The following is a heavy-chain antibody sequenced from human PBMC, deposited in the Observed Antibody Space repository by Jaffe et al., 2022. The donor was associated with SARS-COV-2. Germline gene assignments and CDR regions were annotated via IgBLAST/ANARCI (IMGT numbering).Heavy chain of an antibody. CDR1: GGSISSSSYY. D-gene: IGHD4-17*01. CDR2: IFYGGST. CDR3: VRGDYVTRGFDP. J-gene: IGHJ5*02. V-gene: IGHV4-39*01. Sequence: QLQLQESGPGLVKPSETLSLTCSVSGGSISSSSYYWGWIRQPPGRGLEWIGSIFYGGSTFYNPSLKSRVTISVDTSKNQFSLKLSSVTAADTAVYYCVRGDYVTRGFDPWGQGTLVTVSS.